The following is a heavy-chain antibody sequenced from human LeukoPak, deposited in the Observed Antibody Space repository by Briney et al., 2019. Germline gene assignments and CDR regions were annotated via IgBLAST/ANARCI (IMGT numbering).Heavy chain of an antibody. CDR2: ISSSGNSI. CDR1: GFTFSGYE. CDR3: ARGRFGSC. J-gene: IGHJ1*01. Sequence: PGGSLRLSCTASGFTFSGYEMDWVRQAPGKGLEWVSYISSSGNSIYYADSVKGRFTISRDNAKNSLYLQMSSLRAEDMAVYYCARGRFGSCWGQGTLVTVSS. V-gene: IGHV3-48*03. D-gene: IGHD6-13*01.